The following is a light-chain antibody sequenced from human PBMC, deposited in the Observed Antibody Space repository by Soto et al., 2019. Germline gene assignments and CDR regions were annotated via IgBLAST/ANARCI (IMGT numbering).Light chain of an antibody. CDR2: DAS. CDR1: QSISSW. V-gene: IGKV1-5*01. Sequence: DIQMAQSPSTLSASVGDRVTITCRASQSISSWLAWYHQKPGKAPKLLIYDASSLESGVPSRFSGSGSGTEFTLTISSLQPDDFATYYCQQYNSYRAFGQGTKV. J-gene: IGKJ1*01. CDR3: QQYNSYRA.